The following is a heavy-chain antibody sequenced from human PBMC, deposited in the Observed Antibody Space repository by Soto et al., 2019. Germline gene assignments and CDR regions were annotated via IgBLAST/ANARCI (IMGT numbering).Heavy chain of an antibody. D-gene: IGHD6-19*01. CDR1: GFTFSSYS. J-gene: IGHJ4*02. CDR3: ARGLSRIAVAGKSNY. V-gene: IGHV3-48*02. Sequence: GGSLRLSCAASGFTFSSYSMNWVRQAPGKGLEWVSYISSSSSTIYYADSVKGRFTISRDNAKNSLYLQMNSLRDEDTAVYYCARGLSRIAVAGKSNYWGQGTLVTVSS. CDR2: ISSSSSTI.